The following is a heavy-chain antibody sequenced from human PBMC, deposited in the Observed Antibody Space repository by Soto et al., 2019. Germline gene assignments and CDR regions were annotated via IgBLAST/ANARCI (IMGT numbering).Heavy chain of an antibody. CDR3: AKYGYSGYEAPSPYFDY. V-gene: IGHV3-23*01. Sequence: GGSLRLSCAASGFTFSSYAMSWVRQAPGKGLEWVSAISGSGGSTYYADSVKGRFTISRDNSKNTLYLQMNSLRAEDTAVYYCAKYGYSGYEAPSPYFDYWGQGTLVTVSS. D-gene: IGHD5-12*01. CDR1: GFTFSSYA. CDR2: ISGSGGST. J-gene: IGHJ4*02.